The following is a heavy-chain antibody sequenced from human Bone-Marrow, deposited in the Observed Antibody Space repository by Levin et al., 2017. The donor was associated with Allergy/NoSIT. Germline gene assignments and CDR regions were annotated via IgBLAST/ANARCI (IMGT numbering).Heavy chain of an antibody. CDR1: GFVFTNAW. CDR3: ATDRGGDYTFDY. Sequence: GESLKISCEGSGFVFTNAWMNWVRQVPGKGLEWVGRIKNEGDGGTANYAPPVKGRFAISRDDSKNTLFLQMDNLKIEDTAVYYCATDRGGDYTFDYWGQGTLVTVSS. V-gene: IGHV3-15*07. D-gene: IGHD4-17*01. J-gene: IGHJ4*02. CDR2: IKNEGDGGTA.